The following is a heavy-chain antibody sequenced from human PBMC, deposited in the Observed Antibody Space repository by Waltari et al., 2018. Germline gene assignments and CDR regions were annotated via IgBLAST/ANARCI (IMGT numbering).Heavy chain of an antibody. CDR2: LYWDDDK. V-gene: IGHV2-5*02. Sequence: QITLKESGPALVKPTQTLTLTCTFPGFPPSTPGVGVGWIRQPPGKALEWLALLYWDDDKRYNPSLKSRLTITKDTSRDQVVLTMTNMDPVDTAFYYCGAVITTPYYFDYWGQGTLVTGSS. CDR3: GAVITTPYYFDY. J-gene: IGHJ4*02. CDR1: GFPPSTPGVG. D-gene: IGHD3-22*01.